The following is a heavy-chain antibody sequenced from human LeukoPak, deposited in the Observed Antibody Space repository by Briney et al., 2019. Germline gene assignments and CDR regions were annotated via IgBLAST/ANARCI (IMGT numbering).Heavy chain of an antibody. Sequence: ASETLSLTCTVSGYSISSGYYWGWIRQPPGKGLEWIGSIYHSGSTYYNPSLKSRVTISVDTSKNQFSLKLSSVTAADTAVYYCARDPGDQLYNWFDPWGQGTLVTVSS. CDR3: ARDPGDQLYNWFDP. D-gene: IGHD4-17*01. V-gene: IGHV4-38-2*02. CDR1: GYSISSGYY. J-gene: IGHJ5*02. CDR2: IYHSGST.